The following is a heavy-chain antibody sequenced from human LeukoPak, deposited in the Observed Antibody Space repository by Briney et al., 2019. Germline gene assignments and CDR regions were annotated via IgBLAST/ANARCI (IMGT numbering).Heavy chain of an antibody. J-gene: IGHJ4*02. Sequence: SETLSLTCAVYGGSFSGYYWSWIRQPPGKGLEWIGSIDYGGITYYNPSLKRRVTISVDTSKHHFSLNLTSMTAADTAVYYCAEVGGYYDIINWGQGTLVTVSS. D-gene: IGHD1-26*01. V-gene: IGHV4-34*01. CDR2: IDYGGIT. CDR3: AEVGGYYDIIN. CDR1: GGSFSGYY.